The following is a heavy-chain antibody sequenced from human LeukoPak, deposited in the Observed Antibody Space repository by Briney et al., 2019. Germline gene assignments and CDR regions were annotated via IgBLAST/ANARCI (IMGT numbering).Heavy chain of an antibody. CDR2: ISGSGGST. D-gene: IGHD2-21*02. J-gene: IGHJ4*02. V-gene: IGHV3-23*01. CDR1: GFTFSSYA. Sequence: GGSLRLSCAASGFTFSSYAMSWVRQAPGKGLERVSAISGSGGSTYYADSVKGRFTISRDNSKNTLYLQMNSLRAEDTAVYYCAKDGAPYCGGDCYLDYWGQGTLVTVSS. CDR3: AKDGAPYCGGDCYLDY.